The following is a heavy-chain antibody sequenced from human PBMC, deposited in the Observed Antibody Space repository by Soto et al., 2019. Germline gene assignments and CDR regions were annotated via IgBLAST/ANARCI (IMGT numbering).Heavy chain of an antibody. V-gene: IGHV3-30-3*01. CDR3: ARDWREVATIGPDYYYYGMDV. Sequence: GGSLSLSCAASGFTFSSYAMHWVRQAPGKGLEWVAVISYDGSNKYYADSVKGRFTISRDNSKNTLYLQMNSLRAEDTAVYYCARDWREVATIGPDYYYYGMDVWGQGTTVTVSS. CDR1: GFTFSSYA. J-gene: IGHJ6*02. CDR2: ISYDGSNK. D-gene: IGHD5-12*01.